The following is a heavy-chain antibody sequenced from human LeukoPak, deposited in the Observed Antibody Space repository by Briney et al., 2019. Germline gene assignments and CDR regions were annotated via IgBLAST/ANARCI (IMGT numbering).Heavy chain of an antibody. CDR2: INPSGGTT. CDR1: GYTLTGYY. J-gene: IGHJ3*02. D-gene: IGHD3-16*01. Sequence: ASVKVSCKASGYTLTGYYIHWVRQAPGQGLEWMGIINPSGGTTSYAQKFQGRVSMTRDTSTSTVYMELSSLRSEDTAVYYCARDNRGERTPGWGYGGFDIWGQGTMVSVSS. V-gene: IGHV1-46*01. CDR3: ARDNRGERTPGWGYGGFDI.